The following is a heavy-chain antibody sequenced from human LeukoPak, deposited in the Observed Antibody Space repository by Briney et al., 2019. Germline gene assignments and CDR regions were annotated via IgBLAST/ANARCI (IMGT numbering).Heavy chain of an antibody. Sequence: KPSETLSLTCAVYGGSFSGYYWSWIRQPPGKGLEWIGEINHSGSTNYNPSLKSRVTISVDTSKNQFSLELSSVTAADTAVYYCARTQTYYDFWSGYSPFDYWGQGTLVTVSS. CDR3: ARTQTYYDFWSGYSPFDY. D-gene: IGHD3-3*01. CDR2: INHSGST. CDR1: GGSFSGYY. J-gene: IGHJ4*02. V-gene: IGHV4-34*01.